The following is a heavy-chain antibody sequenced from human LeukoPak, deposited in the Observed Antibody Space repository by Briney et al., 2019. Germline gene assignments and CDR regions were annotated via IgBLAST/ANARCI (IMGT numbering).Heavy chain of an antibody. CDR2: ISSSGSTI. CDR1: GFTFSDYY. D-gene: IGHD6-19*01. Sequence: PGGSLRLSCAASGFTFSDYYMSWIRQAPGKGLEWVSYISSSGSTIYYADSVKGRFTISRDNSKNTLYLQMNSLRAEDTAVYYCAKDHGLVRRGVDYWGQGTLVTVSS. J-gene: IGHJ4*02. V-gene: IGHV3-11*01. CDR3: AKDHGLVRRGVDY.